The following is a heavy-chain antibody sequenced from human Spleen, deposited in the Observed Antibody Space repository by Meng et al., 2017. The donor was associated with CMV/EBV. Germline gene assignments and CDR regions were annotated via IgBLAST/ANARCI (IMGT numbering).Heavy chain of an antibody. D-gene: IGHD2-2*01. CDR2: ISSSSSYI. J-gene: IGHJ6*02. CDR3: VCLVVPADSKYYGMDV. Sequence: ETLSLTCAASGFTFSSYSMNWVRQAPGKGLEWVSSISSSSSYIYYADSVKGRFTISRDNAKNSLYLQMNSLRAEDTAVYYCVCLVVPADSKYYGMDVWGQGTTVTVSS. V-gene: IGHV3-21*01. CDR1: GFTFSSYS.